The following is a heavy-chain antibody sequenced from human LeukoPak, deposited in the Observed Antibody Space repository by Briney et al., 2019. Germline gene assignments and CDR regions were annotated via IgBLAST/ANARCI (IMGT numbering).Heavy chain of an antibody. Sequence: PGGSLRLSCAASGFTFSSYAMHWVRQAPGKGLEWVAVISYDGSNKYYADSVKGRFTISRDNSKNTLYLQMTSLRAEDTAVYYCARGPNYDILTGWRKTHNGIDIWGQGTMVTVSS. CDR2: ISYDGSNK. CDR1: GFTFSSYA. CDR3: ARGPNYDILTGWRKTHNGIDI. V-gene: IGHV3-30*04. D-gene: IGHD3-9*01. J-gene: IGHJ3*02.